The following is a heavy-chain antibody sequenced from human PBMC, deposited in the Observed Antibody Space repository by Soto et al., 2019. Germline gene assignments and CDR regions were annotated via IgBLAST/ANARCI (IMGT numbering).Heavy chain of an antibody. CDR3: ARVTTRRGIVWFDP. D-gene: IGHD2-15*01. CDR2: IYTSGST. Sequence: QVQLQESGPGLVKPSETLSLTCTVSGGSISSYYWSWIRQPAGKGLEWIGRIYTSGSTNYNPSLKSRVTKSVDTSKNQFSLKRSAVTAADTAVEYCARVTTRRGIVWFDPWGQGTLVTVSS. V-gene: IGHV4-4*07. CDR1: GGSISSYY. J-gene: IGHJ5*02.